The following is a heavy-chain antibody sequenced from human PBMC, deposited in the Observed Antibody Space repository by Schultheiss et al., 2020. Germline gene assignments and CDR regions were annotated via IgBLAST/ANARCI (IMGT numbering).Heavy chain of an antibody. V-gene: IGHV1-18*01. CDR1: GFTFTSPD. CDR2: ISAYNGNT. CDR3: ARDRATIFPDTIFGVVPLGWFDP. J-gene: IGHJ5*02. D-gene: IGHD3-3*01. Sequence: ASVKVSCKTCGFTFTSPDINWVRQATGQGLEWMGWISAYNGNTNYAQKLQGRVTMTTDTSTSTAYMELRSLRSDDTAVYYCARDRATIFPDTIFGVVPLGWFDPWGQGTLVTVSS.